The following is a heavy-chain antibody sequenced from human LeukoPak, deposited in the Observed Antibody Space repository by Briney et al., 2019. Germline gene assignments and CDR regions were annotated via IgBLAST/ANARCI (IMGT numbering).Heavy chain of an antibody. CDR2: ISGSGGST. CDR1: GFTFSSYA. J-gene: IGHJ4*02. Sequence: GGSLRLSCAASGFTFSSYAMSWVRQAPGKGLEWVSAISGSGGSTYYADSVKDRFTISRDNSKNTLYLQMNSLRAEDTAVYYCAAGQQLVYFDYWGQGTLVTVSS. V-gene: IGHV3-23*01. CDR3: AAGQQLVYFDY. D-gene: IGHD6-13*01.